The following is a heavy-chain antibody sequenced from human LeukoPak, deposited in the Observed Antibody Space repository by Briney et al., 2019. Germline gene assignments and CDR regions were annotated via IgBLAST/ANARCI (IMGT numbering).Heavy chain of an antibody. J-gene: IGHJ4*02. CDR3: ARDPTGIAAAGTLFDY. CDR2: INPSGGST. CDR1: GYTFISYY. Sequence: GASVTVSCKASGYTFISYYMHWVRQAPGQGLEWMGIINPSGGSTSYAQKFQGRVTMTRDTSTSTVYMELSSLRSEDTAVYYCARDPTGIAAAGTLFDYWGQGTLVTASS. V-gene: IGHV1-46*01. D-gene: IGHD6-13*01.